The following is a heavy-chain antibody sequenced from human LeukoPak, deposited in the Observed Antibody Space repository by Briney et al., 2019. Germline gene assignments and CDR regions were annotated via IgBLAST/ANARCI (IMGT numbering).Heavy chain of an antibody. CDR3: ARAGVRLYYFDY. CDR2: IYYSGST. CDR1: GGSISSGSYY. Sequence: SETLSLTCTVSGGSISSGSYYWGWIRQPPGKGLEWIGSIYYSGSTYYNPSLKSRVTISVDTSKNQFSLKLSSVTAADTAVYYCARAGVRLYYFDYWGQGTLVTVSS. V-gene: IGHV4-39*07. J-gene: IGHJ4*02.